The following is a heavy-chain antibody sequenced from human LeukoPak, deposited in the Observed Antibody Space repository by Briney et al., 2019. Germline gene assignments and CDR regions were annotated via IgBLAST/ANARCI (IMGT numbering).Heavy chain of an antibody. J-gene: IGHJ4*02. Sequence: SGTLSLTCAVSGASIGSSNWWIWVRQPPGKGLEWIGEVYQSGSTNYNPSLKNRVTISVDKSKNQFSLNLSSVTAADTAVYYCARWGSGYFDYWGQGTQVTVSS. CDR2: VYQSGST. V-gene: IGHV4-4*02. D-gene: IGHD6-19*01. CDR3: ARWGSGYFDY. CDR1: GASIGSSNW.